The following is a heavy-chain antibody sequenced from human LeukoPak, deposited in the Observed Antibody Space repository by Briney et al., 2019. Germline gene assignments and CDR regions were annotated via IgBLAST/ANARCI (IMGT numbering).Heavy chain of an antibody. CDR2: ISSSSDYI. Sequence: GGSLRLSCAASGFTFSGYSMNWVRQAPGKGLEWVSSISSSSDYIYYADSVKGRFTISRDDSKNTLYLQMKNLRAEDTAVYYCAKDGAWLRFDDWGQGILVSVSS. CDR1: GFTFSGYS. J-gene: IGHJ4*02. CDR3: AKDGAWLRFDD. D-gene: IGHD5-12*01. V-gene: IGHV3-21*04.